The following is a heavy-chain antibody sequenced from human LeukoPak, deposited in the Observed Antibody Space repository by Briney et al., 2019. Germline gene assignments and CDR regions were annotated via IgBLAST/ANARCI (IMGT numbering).Heavy chain of an antibody. V-gene: IGHV3-15*01. CDR2: IKSKTDGGTT. CDR3: TSGTYDLWSGLGIFDY. J-gene: IGHJ4*02. D-gene: IGHD3-3*01. CDR1: GFTFSRLG. Sequence: GGSLRLSCAASGFTFSRLGMQWVRQAPGKGLEWVGRIKSKTDGGTTDYAAPVKGRFTISRDDSKNTLYLQMNSLKTEDTAVYYCTSGTYDLWSGLGIFDYWGQGTLVTVSS.